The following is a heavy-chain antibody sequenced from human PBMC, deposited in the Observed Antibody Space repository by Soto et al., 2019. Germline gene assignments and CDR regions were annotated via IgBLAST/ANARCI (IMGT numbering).Heavy chain of an antibody. CDR1: GYTFTSNY. CDR2: INPSGGNT. CDR3: ARDKIPHSFTVTRYFDY. Sequence: AAVKVSCKASGYTFTSNYMHWVRQAPGQGLEWMGIINPSGGNTNYAQKLQGRVTMTTDTSTSTAYMELRSLRSDDTAVYYCARDKIPHSFTVTRYFDYWGQGTLVTVSS. D-gene: IGHD4-17*01. V-gene: IGHV1-46*01. J-gene: IGHJ4*02.